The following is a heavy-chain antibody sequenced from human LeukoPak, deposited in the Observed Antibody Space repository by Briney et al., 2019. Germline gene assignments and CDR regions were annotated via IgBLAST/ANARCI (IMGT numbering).Heavy chain of an antibody. D-gene: IGHD6-19*01. Sequence: ASVKVSCKVSGYTLTELSMHWVRQAPGKGLEWMGGFDPEDGETIYAQKFQGRVTMTEDTSTDTAYMELSSLRSEDTAVYYCARQQWLVNAFDIWGQGTKVTVSS. J-gene: IGHJ3*02. V-gene: IGHV1-24*01. CDR3: ARQQWLVNAFDI. CDR1: GYTLTELS. CDR2: FDPEDGET.